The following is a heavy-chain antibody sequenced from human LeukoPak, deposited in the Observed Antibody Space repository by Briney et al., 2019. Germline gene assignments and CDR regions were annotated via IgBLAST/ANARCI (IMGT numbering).Heavy chain of an antibody. Sequence: PGGSLRLSCAASGFTFSSYAMHWVRQAPGKGLEWVAVISYDGSNKYYADSVKGRFTISRDNPKNTLYLQMNSLRAEDTAVYYCARDFVPVGDYYYGMDVWGQGTTVTVSS. CDR1: GFTFSSYA. J-gene: IGHJ6*02. D-gene: IGHD2-2*01. CDR2: ISYDGSNK. CDR3: ARDFVPVGDYYYGMDV. V-gene: IGHV3-30-3*01.